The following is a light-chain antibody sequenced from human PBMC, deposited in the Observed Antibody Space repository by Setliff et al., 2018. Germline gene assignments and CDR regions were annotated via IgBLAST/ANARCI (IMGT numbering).Light chain of an antibody. CDR1: SSDIGNYDL. Sequence: QSALAQPASVSGSPGQSITISCTGTSSDIGNYDLVSWYQHSPGEAPKLLIYEVSERPSGVSNRFSGSKSGNTASLTISGLQAEDGADYSCCSYAGNSLYVFGTGTKV. CDR3: CSYAGNSLYV. V-gene: IGLV2-23*02. CDR2: EVS. J-gene: IGLJ1*01.